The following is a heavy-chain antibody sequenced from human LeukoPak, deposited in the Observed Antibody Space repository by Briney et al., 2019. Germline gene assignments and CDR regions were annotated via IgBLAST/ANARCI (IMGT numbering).Heavy chain of an antibody. V-gene: IGHV3-7*01. D-gene: IGHD5-12*01. J-gene: IGHJ4*02. Sequence: PGGSLRLSCAASGLTFNTYWMTWVRQAPGKGLEWVANINHDGSERYYVDSVRGRFTISRDNAKNSLYLQMNSLRAADTAVYYCARDRRSGYDFYYFDYWGQGTLVTVSS. CDR1: GLTFNTYW. CDR2: INHDGSER. CDR3: ARDRRSGYDFYYFDY.